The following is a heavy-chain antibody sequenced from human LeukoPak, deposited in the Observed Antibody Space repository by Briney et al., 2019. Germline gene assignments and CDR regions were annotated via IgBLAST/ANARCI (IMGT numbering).Heavy chain of an antibody. CDR1: GYTFTSYG. CDR2: ISAYNGNT. J-gene: IGHJ4*02. Sequence: ASVKVSCKASGYTFTSYGISWVRQAPGQGLEWMGWISAYNGNTNYAQKLQGRVTMTTDTSTSTAYMELRSLRSDDTAVYYCARDILDFWSGYYKGFDYWGQGTLVTVSS. D-gene: IGHD3-3*01. V-gene: IGHV1-18*01. CDR3: ARDILDFWSGYYKGFDY.